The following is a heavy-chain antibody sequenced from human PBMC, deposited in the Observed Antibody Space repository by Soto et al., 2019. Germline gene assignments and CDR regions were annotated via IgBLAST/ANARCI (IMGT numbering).Heavy chain of an antibody. CDR1: GDSVSSNSAA. CDR2: TYYRSKWYN. J-gene: IGHJ3*02. D-gene: IGHD6-6*01. CDR3: ARGVVWSIAARLNAFDI. V-gene: IGHV6-1*01. Sequence: KQSQTLSLTCAISGDSVSSNSAAWNWIRQSPSRGLEWLGRTYYRSKWYNDYAVSVKSRITINPDTSKNQFSLQLNSVTPEDTAVYYCARGVVWSIAARLNAFDIWGQGTMVTVSS.